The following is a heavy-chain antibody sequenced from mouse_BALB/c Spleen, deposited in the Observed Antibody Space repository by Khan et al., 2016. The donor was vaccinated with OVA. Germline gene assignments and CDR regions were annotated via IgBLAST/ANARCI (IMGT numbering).Heavy chain of an antibody. V-gene: IGHV3-2*02. CDR1: RYSITSGYA. D-gene: IGHD1-1*01. CDR3: ARGNYYGYYFDY. J-gene: IGHJ2*01. Sequence: EVQLQESGPGLVKPSQALSLTCTVTRYSITSGYAWNWIRQFPGNKLEWMGYISYSGVTSYTPSPKSRISITRDTSKNQFCLQLNAVTTEDTATYHCARGNYYGYYFDYWGQGTTLTVSS. CDR2: ISYSGVT.